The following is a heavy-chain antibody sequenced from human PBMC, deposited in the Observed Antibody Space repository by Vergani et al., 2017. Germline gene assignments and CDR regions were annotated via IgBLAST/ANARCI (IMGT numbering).Heavy chain of an antibody. V-gene: IGHV3-48*03. CDR2: ISSSGSTI. D-gene: IGHD6-19*01. Sequence: VQLVESGGGVVQPGRSLRLSCAASGFTFSSYEMNWVRQAPGKGLEWVSYISSSGSTIYYADSVKGRFTISRDNAKNSLYLQMNSLRAEDTAVYYCARVNSGWYLAFDIWGQGTMVTVSS. CDR3: ARVNSGWYLAFDI. CDR1: GFTFSSYE. J-gene: IGHJ3*02.